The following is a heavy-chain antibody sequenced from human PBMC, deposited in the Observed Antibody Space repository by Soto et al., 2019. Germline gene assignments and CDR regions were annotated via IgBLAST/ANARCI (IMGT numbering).Heavy chain of an antibody. CDR2: ISTYNGDT. J-gene: IGHJ6*02. D-gene: IGHD5-12*01. CDR3: AREGVAPYYYYGMDV. Sequence: QVQLVQSGGEVKKPGASVKVSCKASGYTFTRSGISWVRQAPGQGLEWMGWISTYNGDTNYAQTFQGRVTMTTDTSTSTVYMELRSLRSDDTAVYYCAREGVAPYYYYGMDVWGQGTPVTVSS. V-gene: IGHV1-18*01. CDR1: GYTFTRSG.